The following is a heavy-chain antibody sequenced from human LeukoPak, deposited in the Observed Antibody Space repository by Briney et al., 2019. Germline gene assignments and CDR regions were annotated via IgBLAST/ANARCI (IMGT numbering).Heavy chain of an antibody. D-gene: IGHD2/OR15-2a*01. CDR2: IIPIFGTA. CDR1: GYTFIGYY. Sequence: GASVKVSCKASGYTFIGYYIHWVRQAPGQGLEWMGGIIPIFGTANYAQKFQGRVTITTDESTSTAYMELSSLRSEDTAVYYCARQILGADAFDIWGQGTMVTVSS. CDR3: ARQILGADAFDI. V-gene: IGHV1-69*05. J-gene: IGHJ3*02.